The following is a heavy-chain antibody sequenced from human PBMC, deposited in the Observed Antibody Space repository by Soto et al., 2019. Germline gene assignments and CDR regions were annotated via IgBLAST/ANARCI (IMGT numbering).Heavy chain of an antibody. CDR1: GFTVSNNY. CDR3: AGGPTRGY. D-gene: IGHD3-10*01. CDR2: IYSSGGT. J-gene: IGHJ4*02. V-gene: IGHV3-66*01. Sequence: VQLVESGGDLVQPGGSLRLSCAASGFTVSNNYMSWVRQAPGKGLEWVSLIYSSGGTYYADSVKGRFTISRDNSRNTLYLQMNGLRVEDTAVYYCAGGPTRGYWGQGTLVTVSP.